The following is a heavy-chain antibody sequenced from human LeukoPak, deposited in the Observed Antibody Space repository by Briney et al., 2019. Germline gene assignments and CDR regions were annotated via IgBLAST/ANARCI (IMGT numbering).Heavy chain of an antibody. V-gene: IGHV3-30-3*01. J-gene: IGHJ4*02. CDR3: ARESYDYVWGSYGDFDY. D-gene: IGHD3-16*01. CDR1: GFTFSSYA. Sequence: GGSLRLSCAASGFTFSSYAMHWVRQAPGKGLEWVAVISYDGSNKYYADSAKGRFTISRDNSKNTLYLQMNSLRAEDTAVYYCARESYDYVWGSYGDFDYWGQGTLVTVSS. CDR2: ISYDGSNK.